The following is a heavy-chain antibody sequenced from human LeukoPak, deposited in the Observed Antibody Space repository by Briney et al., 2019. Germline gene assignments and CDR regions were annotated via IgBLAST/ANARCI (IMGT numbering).Heavy chain of an antibody. D-gene: IGHD6-13*01. CDR3: ARKGGSWYDYYYYMDV. CDR2: INHSGST. CDR1: GGSFSGYY. V-gene: IGHV4-34*01. J-gene: IGHJ6*03. Sequence: SKTLSLTCAVYGGSFSGYYWSWIRQPPGKGLEWIGEINHSGSTNYNPSPKSRVPISVDTSKNQFSLKLSSVSAADTAVYYCARKGGSWYDYYYYMDVRGKGTTVTVSS.